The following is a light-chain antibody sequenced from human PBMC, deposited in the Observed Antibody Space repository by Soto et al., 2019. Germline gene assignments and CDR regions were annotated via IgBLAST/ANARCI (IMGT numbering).Light chain of an antibody. J-gene: IGKJ2*01. Sequence: EIVLTQSPGTLSLSPGERATLSCRASHSVSSSYLAWYQQKPGQGPRLLIYGASSRATGIPDRFSGSGSGTDFTLTSSRLEPEDFAVYYCQQYGGSPPYTFGQGTKLEIK. V-gene: IGKV3-20*01. CDR3: QQYGGSPPYT. CDR1: HSVSSSY. CDR2: GAS.